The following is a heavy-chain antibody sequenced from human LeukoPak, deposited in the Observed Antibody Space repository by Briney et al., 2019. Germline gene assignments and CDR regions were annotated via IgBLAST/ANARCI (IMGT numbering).Heavy chain of an antibody. CDR3: ARVPSSSWYEQWPAGAFDI. CDR1: GGSISSSSYY. Sequence: KTSETLSLTCTVSGGSISSSSYYWGWIRQPPGKGLEWIGSIYYSGSTYYNPSLKSRVTISVDTSKNQFSLKLSSVTAADTAVYYCARVPSSSWYEQWPAGAFDIWGQGTMVTVSS. J-gene: IGHJ3*02. CDR2: IYYSGST. D-gene: IGHD6-13*01. V-gene: IGHV4-39*07.